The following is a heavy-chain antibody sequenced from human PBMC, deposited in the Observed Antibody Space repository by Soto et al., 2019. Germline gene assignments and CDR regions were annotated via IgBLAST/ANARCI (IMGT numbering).Heavy chain of an antibody. CDR1: GFTFSSYA. D-gene: IGHD3-22*01. CDR3: ATTQMPDSSGPYYDY. CDR2: ISYDGSNK. Sequence: QVQLVESGGGVVQPGRSLRLSCSASGFTFSSYAMHWVRQAPGKGLEWVAVISYDGSNKYYADSVKGRFTISRDNSRNKQYIQMTSLRAEDTAVYYCATTQMPDSSGPYYDYWGQGTLVTVSS. J-gene: IGHJ4*02. V-gene: IGHV3-30-3*01.